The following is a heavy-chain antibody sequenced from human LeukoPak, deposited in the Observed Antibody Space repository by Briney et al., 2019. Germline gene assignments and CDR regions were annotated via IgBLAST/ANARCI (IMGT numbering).Heavy chain of an antibody. J-gene: IGHJ5*02. CDR1: GGSISSYY. V-gene: IGHV4-59*12. CDR3: ARLWFGELIGSNP. Sequence: SETLSLTCTVSGGSISSYYWSWIRQPPGKGLEWIGYIYYSGSTNYNPSLKSRVTISVDTSKNQFSLKLSSVTAADTAVYYCARLWFGELIGSNPWGQGTLVTVSS. CDR2: IYYSGST. D-gene: IGHD3-10*01.